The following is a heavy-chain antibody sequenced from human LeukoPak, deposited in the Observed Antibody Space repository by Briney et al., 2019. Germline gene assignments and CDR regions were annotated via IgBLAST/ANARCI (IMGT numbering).Heavy chain of an antibody. CDR1: GFTFSSYG. Sequence: GGSLRLSCAASGFTFSSYGMHWVRQAPGKGLEWVGRIKSKTDGGTTDYAAPVKGRFTISRDDSKNTLYLQMNSLKTEDTAVYYCTTGAVAAGDYWGQGTLVTVSS. V-gene: IGHV3-15*01. CDR2: IKSKTDGGTT. J-gene: IGHJ4*02. CDR3: TTGAVAAGDY. D-gene: IGHD6-19*01.